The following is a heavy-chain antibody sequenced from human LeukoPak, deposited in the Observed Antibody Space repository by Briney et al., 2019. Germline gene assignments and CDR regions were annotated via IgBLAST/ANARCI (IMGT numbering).Heavy chain of an antibody. J-gene: IGHJ6*02. CDR3: ARDGGGSGSYGYYGMDV. Sequence: PGGSLRLSCAASGFTFSSYSMNWVRQAPGKGLEWVSSISSSSSCIYYADSVKGRFTISRDNAKNSLYLQMNSLRAEDTAVYYCARDGGGSGSYGYYGMDVWGQGTTVTVSS. CDR2: ISSSSSCI. D-gene: IGHD3-10*01. CDR1: GFTFSSYS. V-gene: IGHV3-21*01.